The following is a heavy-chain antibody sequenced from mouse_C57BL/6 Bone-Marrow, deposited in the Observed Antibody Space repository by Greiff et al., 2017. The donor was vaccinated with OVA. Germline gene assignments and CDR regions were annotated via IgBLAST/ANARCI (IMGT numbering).Heavy chain of an antibody. CDR3: ARWDDYGGGDY. D-gene: IGHD2-4*01. J-gene: IGHJ4*01. CDR1: GYTFTSYG. CDR2: IYPRSGNT. V-gene: IGHV1-81*01. Sequence: QVQLKESGAELARPGASVKLSCKASGYTFTSYGISWVKQRTGQGLEWIGEIYPRSGNTYYNEKFKGKATLTADKSSSTAYMELRSLPSEDSAVYFGARWDDYGGGDYWGQGTSVTVSS.